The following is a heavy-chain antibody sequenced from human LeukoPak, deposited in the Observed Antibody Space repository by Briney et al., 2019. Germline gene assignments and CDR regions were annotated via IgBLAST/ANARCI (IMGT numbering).Heavy chain of an antibody. J-gene: IGHJ6*03. CDR3: ATVGGYDGRSSGYYYYMDV. CDR2: FDPEDGET. V-gene: IGHV1-24*01. CDR1: GYTLTDLS. D-gene: IGHD5-12*01. Sequence: ASVKVSCKVSGYTLTDLSMHWVRQAPGKGLEWMGGFDPEDGETIYAQKFQGRVTMTEDTSTDTAYMELSSLRSEDTAVYYCATVGGYDGRSSGYYYYMDVWGKGTTVTVSS.